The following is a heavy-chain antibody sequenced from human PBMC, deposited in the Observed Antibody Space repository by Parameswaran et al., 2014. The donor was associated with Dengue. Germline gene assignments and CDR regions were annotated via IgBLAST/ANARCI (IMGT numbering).Heavy chain of an antibody. D-gene: IGHD3-3*01. Sequence: WVRQAPGQRLEWMGWINAGNGNTKYSQKFQGRVTITRDTSASTAYMELSSLRSEDTAVYYCARVRRITIFGVVPPGFDPWGQGNPGHRLL. CDR3: ARVRRITIFGVVPPGFDP. J-gene: IGHJ5*02. CDR2: INAGNGNT. V-gene: IGHV1-3*01.